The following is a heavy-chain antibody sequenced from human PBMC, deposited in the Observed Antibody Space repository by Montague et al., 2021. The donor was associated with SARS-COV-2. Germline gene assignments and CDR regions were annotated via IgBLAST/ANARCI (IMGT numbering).Heavy chain of an antibody. CDR3: ARGPNMYGELADY. CDR1: GGSVRSSNDY. D-gene: IGHD4-17*01. CDR2: FYYSGNT. Sequence: SETLSLTCTVSGGSVRSSNDYWGWIRQPQGKELEWIANFYYSGNTYYNPSLKSRVTISVDTSKNQFALKLSSVTAADTAVSYCARGPNMYGELADYWGQGTLVTVSS. J-gene: IGHJ4*02. V-gene: IGHV4-39*01.